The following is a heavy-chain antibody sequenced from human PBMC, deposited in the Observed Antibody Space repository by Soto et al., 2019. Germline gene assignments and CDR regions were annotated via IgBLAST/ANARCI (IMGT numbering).Heavy chain of an antibody. CDR1: GFTFGDYA. CDR2: IRSKAYGGTT. CDR3: TSGYCSGGSCYSFGY. Sequence: EVQLVESGGGLVQPGRSLRLSCTASGFTFGDYAMSWFRQAPGKGLEWVGFIRSKAYGGTTEYAASVKGRFTISRDDSKSIAYLQMNSLKTEDTAVYYCTSGYCSGGSCYSFGYWGQGTLVTVSS. D-gene: IGHD2-15*01. V-gene: IGHV3-49*03. J-gene: IGHJ4*02.